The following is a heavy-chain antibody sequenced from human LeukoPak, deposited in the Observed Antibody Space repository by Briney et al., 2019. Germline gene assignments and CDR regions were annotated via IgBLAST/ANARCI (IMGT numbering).Heavy chain of an antibody. CDR1: GFTFSSYG. Sequence: GGALRLSCAASGFTFSSYGRHWVRQAPGKGLEWVAVISYDGSNKYYVDSVKGRFTSSRDNSKNTGDVQMHSLRAEDTAVYFCATSRSGSANWALQIFDNWGQGTLVTVSS. CDR3: ATSRSGSANWALQIFDN. D-gene: IGHD1-1*01. CDR2: ISYDGSNK. J-gene: IGHJ4*02. V-gene: IGHV3-30*03.